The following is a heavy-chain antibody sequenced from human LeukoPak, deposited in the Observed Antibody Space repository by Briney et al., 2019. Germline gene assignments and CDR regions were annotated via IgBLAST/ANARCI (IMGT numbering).Heavy chain of an antibody. D-gene: IGHD5-24*01. V-gene: IGHV4-39*01. CDR2: IYYSGST. CDR1: GGSISSSSYY. Sequence: SETLSLTCTVSGGSISSSSYYWGWIRQPPGKGLEWIGSIYYSGSTYYNPSLKSRVTISVDTSKNQSSLKLSSVTAADTAVYYCAGIEMAYFDYWGQGTLVTVSS. CDR3: AGIEMAYFDY. J-gene: IGHJ4*02.